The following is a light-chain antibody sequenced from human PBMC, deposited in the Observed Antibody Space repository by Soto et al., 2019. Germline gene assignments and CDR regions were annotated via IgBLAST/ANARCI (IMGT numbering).Light chain of an antibody. Sequence: DIQMTQSPSSLSASVGDRVTITCQASQDISNYLNWYQQKPGKAPKLLIYDASNLETGVPSRFSGSGSGTDFNLTINSLQPEDFATYFCQQSFTTPLTFGGGTKVDIK. CDR2: DAS. V-gene: IGKV1-39*01. CDR1: QDISNY. J-gene: IGKJ4*01. CDR3: QQSFTTPLT.